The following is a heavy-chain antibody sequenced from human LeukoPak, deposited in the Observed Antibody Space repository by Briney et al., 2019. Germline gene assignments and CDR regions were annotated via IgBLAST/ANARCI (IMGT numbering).Heavy chain of an antibody. CDR2: ISGSGGST. J-gene: IGHJ4*02. CDR3: AKLRYLEYFDY. V-gene: IGHV3-23*01. Sequence: GGSLRLSCAASGFTFSTYAMSWVRQAPGKGLEWVSAISGSGGSTYYADCVKDRFTISRDNSKNTLYLQMNSLRAEDTAVYYCAKLRYLEYFDYWGQGTLVTVSS. D-gene: IGHD1-1*01. CDR1: GFTFSTYA.